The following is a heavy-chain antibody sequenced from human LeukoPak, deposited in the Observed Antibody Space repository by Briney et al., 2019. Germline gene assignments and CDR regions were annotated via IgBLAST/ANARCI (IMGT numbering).Heavy chain of an antibody. Sequence: GGSLRLSCAASGFNFSSYGMHWVRQAPGKGLEWVTSIWFDGSNVHYADSVKGRVIISRDNSKSALYLQMNSLRAEDTAIYYCARDSLPMAVTGPFDHWGQGALVTVSS. CDR3: ARDSLPMAVTGPFDH. D-gene: IGHD6-19*01. V-gene: IGHV3-33*01. CDR1: GFNFSSYG. J-gene: IGHJ4*02. CDR2: IWFDGSNV.